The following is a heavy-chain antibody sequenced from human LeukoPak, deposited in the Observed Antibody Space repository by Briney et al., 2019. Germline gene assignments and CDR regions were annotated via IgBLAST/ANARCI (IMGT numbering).Heavy chain of an antibody. J-gene: IGHJ4*02. CDR3: TTLTGPSTFTY. Sequence: GGSLRLSCAASGFSFSVYEMHWVRQAPGKGLEWISDISSSGTTTYYADSVKGRFTISRDNTKNSLYLQMNRLRVEDTAGYYCTTLTGPSTFTYWGKEPRVTVS. V-gene: IGHV3-48*03. D-gene: IGHD7-27*01. CDR2: ISSSGTTT. CDR1: GFSFSVYE.